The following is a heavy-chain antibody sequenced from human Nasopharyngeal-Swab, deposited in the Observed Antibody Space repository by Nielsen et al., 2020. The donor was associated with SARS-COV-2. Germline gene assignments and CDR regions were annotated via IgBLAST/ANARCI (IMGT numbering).Heavy chain of an antibody. Sequence: GVLKISGAASGFTFSSYSMNWVRQAPGKGLEWVSSISSSSSYIYYADSVKGRFTISRDNAKNSLYLQMNSLRAEDTAVYYCARVGDYGDYYYYGMDVWGQGTTVTVSS. V-gene: IGHV3-21*01. CDR3: ARVGDYGDYYYYGMDV. D-gene: IGHD4-17*01. J-gene: IGHJ6*02. CDR2: ISSSSSYI. CDR1: GFTFSSYS.